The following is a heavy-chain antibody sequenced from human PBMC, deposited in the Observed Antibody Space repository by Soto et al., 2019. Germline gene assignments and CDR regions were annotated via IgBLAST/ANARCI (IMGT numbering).Heavy chain of an antibody. V-gene: IGHV1-3*04. CDR1: RYSFPTYA. CDR2: INTVNGNT. Sequence: GASVKVSCKASRYSFPTYAIHWLRQAPGQRLPWMGWINTVNGNTHYSQKFQGRVTITRDSSASTVYMELSSLKSEDTAFYYCASGRGSMFDHWGQGTLVTVSS. D-gene: IGHD3-16*01. J-gene: IGHJ5*02. CDR3: ASGRGSMFDH.